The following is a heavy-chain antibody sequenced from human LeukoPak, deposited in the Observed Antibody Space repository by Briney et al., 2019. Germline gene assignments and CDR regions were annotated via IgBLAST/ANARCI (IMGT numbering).Heavy chain of an antibody. CDR2: IYWDDDK. Sequence: SGPTLVNPTQTLTLTRTFSGFSLSTSGVGVGWIRQPPGKALEWLALIYWDDDKRYSPSLKSRLTITKDTSKNQVVLTMTNMDPVDTATYYCAHRGRYCSDSYCYGAFHVWGQGTMVTVSS. CDR1: GFSLSTSGVG. D-gene: IGHD2-15*01. CDR3: AHRGRYCSDSYCYGAFHV. V-gene: IGHV2-5*02. J-gene: IGHJ3*01.